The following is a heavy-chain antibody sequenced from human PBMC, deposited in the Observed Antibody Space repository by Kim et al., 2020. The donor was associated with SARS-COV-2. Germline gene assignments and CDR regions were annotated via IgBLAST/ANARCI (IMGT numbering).Heavy chain of an antibody. Sequence: GGSLRLSCATSGFTFSTYGIHWVRQAPGKGLEWVAVISYDGDDKYYADSVKGRFTISRDNSKNTLYLQMNSLRADDTAVYYCAKGRWYGDYASDYWGQGPLVTVSS. V-gene: IGHV3-30*18. CDR1: GFTFSTYG. CDR2: ISYDGDDK. D-gene: IGHD4-17*01. CDR3: AKGRWYGDYASDY. J-gene: IGHJ4*02.